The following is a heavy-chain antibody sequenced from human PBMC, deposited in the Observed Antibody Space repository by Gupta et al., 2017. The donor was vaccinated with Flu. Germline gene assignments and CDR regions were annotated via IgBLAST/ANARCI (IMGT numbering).Heavy chain of an antibody. CDR3: ARDNTEVDY. J-gene: IGHJ4*02. D-gene: IGHD2-2*02. CDR1: GFTFSRYS. V-gene: IGHV3-21*01. Sequence: EVQLVESGGGLVKPGGSLRLSCAASGFTFSRYSMNLVRQAPGKGLEWVSSISSISSYIYYADSVKGRFTITRDNAKNSLYLQMNSLGAEDTAMYYCARDNTEVDYWGQGTLVTVSS. CDR2: ISSISSYI.